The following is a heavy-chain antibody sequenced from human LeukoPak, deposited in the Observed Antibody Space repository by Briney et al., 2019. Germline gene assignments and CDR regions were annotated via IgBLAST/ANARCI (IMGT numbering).Heavy chain of an antibody. Sequence: SETPSLICTVSGDSISSYHWTWIRQCPGRRLEWIGYVYYDGTTRYNPSLKSRVTISLDTSNNQFSLKLSSVTAADTAIYYCATHSRQCSGGTWYSIDYLGQGTLVTVSS. CDR2: VYYDGTT. V-gene: IGHV4-59*08. D-gene: IGHD2-15*01. CDR3: ATHSRQCSGGTWYSIDY. CDR1: GDSISSYH. J-gene: IGHJ4*02.